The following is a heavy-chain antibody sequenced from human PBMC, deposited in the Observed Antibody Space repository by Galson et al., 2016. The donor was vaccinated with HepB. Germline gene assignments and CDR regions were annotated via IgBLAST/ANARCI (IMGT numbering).Heavy chain of an antibody. Sequence: SVKVSCKASGYTFTKYGISWVRQAPGQGLEWLGWISSFNGNTNYAHNFRGRVTMTSDASTNTAYMELRSLRSDDSAVYYCARRDYTSGYYSFYYMDVWGQGTQVTVSS. CDR1: GYTFTKYG. J-gene: IGHJ6*03. CDR2: ISSFNGNT. D-gene: IGHD6-19*01. V-gene: IGHV1-18*04. CDR3: ARRDYTSGYYSFYYMDV.